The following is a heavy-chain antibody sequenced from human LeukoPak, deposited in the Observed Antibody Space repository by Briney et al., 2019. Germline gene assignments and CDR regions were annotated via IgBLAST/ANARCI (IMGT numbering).Heavy chain of an antibody. CDR3: ARGRGGTVVPYYFDY. V-gene: IGHV4-59*01. J-gene: IGHJ4*02. D-gene: IGHD4-23*01. Sequence: SETLSLTCTVSGGSISSYYWSWIRQPPGKGLEWIGYIYYSGSTNYNPSLKSRVTISVDTSKNQFSLKLSSVTAADTAVYYCARGRGGTVVPYYFDYWGQGTLVTVSS. CDR1: GGSISSYY. CDR2: IYYSGST.